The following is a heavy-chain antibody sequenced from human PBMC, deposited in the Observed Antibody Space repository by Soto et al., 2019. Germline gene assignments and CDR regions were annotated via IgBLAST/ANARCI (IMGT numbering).Heavy chain of an antibody. Sequence: SETLSLTCTVSGGSISSSSYYWGWIRQPPGKGLEWIGSIYYSGSTYYNPSLKSRVTISVDTSKNQFSLKLSSVTAADTAVYYCARPSIDFWGGYYDAFDIWGQGTMVTVS. CDR3: ARPSIDFWGGYYDAFDI. D-gene: IGHD3-3*01. CDR1: GGSISSSSYY. J-gene: IGHJ3*02. V-gene: IGHV4-39*01. CDR2: IYYSGST.